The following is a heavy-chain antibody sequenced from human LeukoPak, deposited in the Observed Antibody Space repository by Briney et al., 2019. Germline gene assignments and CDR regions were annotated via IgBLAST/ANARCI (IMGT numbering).Heavy chain of an antibody. Sequence: GGSLRLSCAASGFTFSDYYMSWIRQAPGKGLEWVSYISSSGSTIYYADSVKGRFTISRDNAKNSLYLQMNSLRAEDTAVYYCAGTEVGQQLGYYMDVWGKGTTVTVSS. CDR1: GFTFSDYY. CDR2: ISSSGSTI. V-gene: IGHV3-11*04. D-gene: IGHD6-13*01. CDR3: AGTEVGQQLGYYMDV. J-gene: IGHJ6*03.